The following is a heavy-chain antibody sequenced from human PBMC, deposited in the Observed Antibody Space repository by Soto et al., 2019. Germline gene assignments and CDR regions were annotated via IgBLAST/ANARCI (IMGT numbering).Heavy chain of an antibody. D-gene: IGHD2-15*01. CDR3: ARAGCDGGSCYTLVGLRYGMDV. Sequence: QVPLVESGGGVVQPGRSLRLSCAASGFTFSSYAMYWVRQAPGTGLEWVAVISYDGNNKHYADSVKDPFTISRDNSKNKLYLDMNSLRAEDTAVYYCARAGCDGGSCYTLVGLRYGMDVWGQGTTVTVSS. V-gene: IGHV3-30-3*01. CDR1: GFTFSSYA. CDR2: ISYDGNNK. J-gene: IGHJ6*02.